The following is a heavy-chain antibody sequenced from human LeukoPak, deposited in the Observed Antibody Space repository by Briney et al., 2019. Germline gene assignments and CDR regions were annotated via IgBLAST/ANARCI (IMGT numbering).Heavy chain of an antibody. J-gene: IGHJ4*01. V-gene: IGHV3-23*01. CDR2: LSGSGSSS. Sequence: GGSLRLSCAASGFTFSRFAMNWVRQAPGKGLEWVSSLSGSGSSSYYADSVKGRFTISRDNSRSTLFLQMSSLRAEDTAIYYCARAEGVDRIDYWGQGTMVTVSS. CDR1: GFTFSRFA. CDR3: ARAEGVDRIDY.